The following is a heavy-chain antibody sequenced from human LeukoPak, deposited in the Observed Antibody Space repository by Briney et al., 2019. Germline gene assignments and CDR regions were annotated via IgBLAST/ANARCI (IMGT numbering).Heavy chain of an antibody. J-gene: IGHJ4*02. V-gene: IGHV1-2*02. Sequence: GASVKVSCKASGGTFSSYAISWVRQAPGQGLEWMGWINPNSGGTNYAQKFQGRVTMTRDTSISTAYMELSRLRSDDTAVYYCARGAVAGTDDLWYWGQGTLVTVSS. CDR2: INPNSGGT. CDR1: GGTFSSYA. CDR3: ARGAVAGTDDLWY. D-gene: IGHD6-19*01.